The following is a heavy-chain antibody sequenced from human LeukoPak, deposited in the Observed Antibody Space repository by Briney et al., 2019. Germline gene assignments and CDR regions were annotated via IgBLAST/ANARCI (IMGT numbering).Heavy chain of an antibody. V-gene: IGHV3-30*02. J-gene: IGHJ4*02. CDR3: AKDAARLTSGAPGY. Sequence: GGSLRLSCAASGFTFSSYGMHWVRQAPGKGLEWVTFIRYDGSNKYYADSVKGQFTISRDNSKNTLYLQMNSLRAEDTAVYYCAKDAARLTSGAPGYWGQGTLVTVSS. CDR1: GFTFSSYG. D-gene: IGHD6-6*01. CDR2: IRYDGSNK.